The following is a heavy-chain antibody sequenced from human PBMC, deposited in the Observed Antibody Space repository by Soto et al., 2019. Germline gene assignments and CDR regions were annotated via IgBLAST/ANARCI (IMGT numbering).Heavy chain of an antibody. D-gene: IGHD2-2*01. CDR2: IYYSGST. J-gene: IGHJ6*03. Sequence: PSETLSLTCTVSGGSISSSSYYWGWIRQPPGKGLEWIGSIYYSGSTYYNPSLKSRVTISVDTSKNQFSLKLSSVTAADTAVYYCARYGGMGCSSTSCYRFMARYYYYMDVRGKGTTVTVSS. CDR3: ARYGGMGCSSTSCYRFMARYYYYMDV. V-gene: IGHV4-39*01. CDR1: GGSISSSSYY.